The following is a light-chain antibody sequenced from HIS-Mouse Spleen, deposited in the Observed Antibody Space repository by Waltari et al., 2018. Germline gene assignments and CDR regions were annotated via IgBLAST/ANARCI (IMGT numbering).Light chain of an antibody. J-gene: IGLJ3*02. CDR1: SGSGATGSY. Sequence: QTVVTQEPSFSVSPGGTVTLTCGLSSGSGATGSYPSWYQQTPGQAPRTLIYSTNTRSSGVPDRFSGSILGNKAALTITGAQADDESDYYCVLYMGSGISWVFGGGTKLTVL. CDR3: VLYMGSGISWV. V-gene: IGLV8-61*01. CDR2: STN.